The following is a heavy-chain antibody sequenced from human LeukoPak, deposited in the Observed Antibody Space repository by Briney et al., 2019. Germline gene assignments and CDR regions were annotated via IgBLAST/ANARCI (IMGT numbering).Heavy chain of an antibody. Sequence: GESLKISCRASGYSFSTNWIGWVRQMPGKGLEWMGVIYPGDSDTRYSPSFQGQVTISADKSISTAYLQWSSLKASDTAMYYCALYYEGISYFDYWGQGTLVTVSS. V-gene: IGHV5-51*01. CDR2: IYPGDSDT. D-gene: IGHD3-22*01. CDR1: GYSFSTNW. J-gene: IGHJ4*02. CDR3: ALYYEGISYFDY.